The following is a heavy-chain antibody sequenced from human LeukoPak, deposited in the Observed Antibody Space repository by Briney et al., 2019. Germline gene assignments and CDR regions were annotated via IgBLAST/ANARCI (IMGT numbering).Heavy chain of an antibody. V-gene: IGHV1-2*02. CDR3: ARDSQAFCSGVSCLNYFDY. Sequence: GASVKVSCTACGYTCTAYYMHGVRQAPGQGPESIGWSNPNSGGTNYAQKFQGRVSLTRDTSISTAYMELSRLRSDDTAVYYCARDSQAFCSGVSCLNYFDYWGQGTLVTVSS. CDR2: SNPNSGGT. CDR1: GYTCTAYY. J-gene: IGHJ4*02. D-gene: IGHD2-15*01.